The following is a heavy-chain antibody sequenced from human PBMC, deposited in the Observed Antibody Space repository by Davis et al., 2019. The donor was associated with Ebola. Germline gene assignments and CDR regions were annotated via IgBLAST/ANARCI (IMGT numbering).Heavy chain of an antibody. CDR2: IIPLLGVA. CDR3: ERGRYITTPAL. CDR1: GDTLTSYA. D-gene: IGHD2-15*01. Sequence: SVKVSCKAVGDTLTSYAMTWVRQAPGQGLEWMGRIIPLLGVANYAPKFQGRISLTADTSTSTVYLELSSLKFDDTAVYYCERGRYITTPALWGQGTLVTVSS. J-gene: IGHJ4*02. V-gene: IGHV1-69*04.